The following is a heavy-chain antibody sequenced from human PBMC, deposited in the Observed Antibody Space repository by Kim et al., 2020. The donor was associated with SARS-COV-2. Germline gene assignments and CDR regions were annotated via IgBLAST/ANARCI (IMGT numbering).Heavy chain of an antibody. CDR3: ASLDFWSGYSIGYYFDY. J-gene: IGHJ4*02. V-gene: IGHV4-34*01. Sequence: SETLSLTCAVYGGSFSGYYWSWIRQPPGKGLEWIGEINHSGSTNYNPSLKSRVTISVDTSKNQFSLKLSSVTAADTAVYYCASLDFWSGYSIGYYFDYWGQGTLVTVSS. CDR2: INHSGST. CDR1: GGSFSGYY. D-gene: IGHD3-3*01.